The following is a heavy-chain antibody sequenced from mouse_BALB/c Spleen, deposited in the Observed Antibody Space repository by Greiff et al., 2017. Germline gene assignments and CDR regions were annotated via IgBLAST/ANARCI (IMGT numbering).Heavy chain of an antibody. CDR2: IRSKSNNYAT. V-gene: IGHV10S3*01. J-gene: IGHJ4*01. CDR3: VSNYYGSSYYAMDY. D-gene: IGHD1-1*01. CDR1: GFTFNTNA. Sequence: GGGLVQPKGSLKLSCAASGFTFNTNAMNWVRQAPGKGLEWVARIRSKSNNYATYYADSVKDRFTISRDDSQSMLYLQMNNLKTEDTAMYYCVSNYYGSSYYAMDYWGQGTSVTVSS.